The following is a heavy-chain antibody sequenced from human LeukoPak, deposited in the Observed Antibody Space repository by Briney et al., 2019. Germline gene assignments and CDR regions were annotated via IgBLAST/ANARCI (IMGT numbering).Heavy chain of an antibody. J-gene: IGHJ5*02. Sequence: GGSLRLSCAASGFDLSTYAMTWVRQAPAKGLEWVSSIRIGGGGTYYADSVKGRFTISRDNSENTLHLQMNNLRVGDTAKYFGARCMVLSQGWCNWFDPWGKGTLVTVSS. D-gene: IGHD6-13*01. CDR1: GFDLSTYA. CDR3: ARCMVLSQGWCNWFDP. V-gene: IGHV3-23*01. CDR2: IRIGGGGT.